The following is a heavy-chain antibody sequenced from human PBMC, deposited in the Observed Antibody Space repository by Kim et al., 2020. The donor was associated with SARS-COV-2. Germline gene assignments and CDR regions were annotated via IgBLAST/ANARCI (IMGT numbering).Heavy chain of an antibody. V-gene: IGHV1-2*02. CDR1: GYTFNDYF. CDR3: TRDSTNGAPLLDH. CDR2: IKPKSGDT. J-gene: IGHJ4*02. Sequence: ASVKVSCKASGYTFNDYFIHWVRQSPGRGPEWMGWIKPKSGDTNYAETFQGRVTVTRDTSINTSYMELTNLKSDDSAVYYCTRDSTNGAPLLDHWGQGTL. D-gene: IGHD2-8*01.